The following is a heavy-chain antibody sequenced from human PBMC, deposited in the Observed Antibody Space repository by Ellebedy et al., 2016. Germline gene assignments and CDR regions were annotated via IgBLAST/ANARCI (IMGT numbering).Heavy chain of an antibody. CDR2: ITSSGSYI. CDR1: GFMFSVYS. J-gene: IGHJ6*02. V-gene: IGHV3-21*06. CDR3: ARDGRAYGDYGGV. Sequence: GESLKISCAASGFMFSVYSMNWVRQAPGKGLEWVAVITSSGSYIQYADSVKGRFTISRDNVKNSLYLQMNSLRDDDTAVYHCARDGRAYGDYGGVWGQGTTVTVSS. D-gene: IGHD4-17*01.